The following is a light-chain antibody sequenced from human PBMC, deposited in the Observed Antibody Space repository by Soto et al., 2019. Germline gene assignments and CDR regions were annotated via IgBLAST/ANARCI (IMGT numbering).Light chain of an antibody. CDR1: SSYVGGYNY. J-gene: IGLJ1*01. CDR2: EVS. CDR3: SSYTSRSTRV. V-gene: IGLV2-14*01. Sequence: QSALTQPASVSGSPGQSITISCTGTSSYVGGYNYVSWYQQHPGKAPKLMIYEVSNRPSGVSNRFSGSKSGNTASLTISGLQAEDEADYYCSSYTSRSTRVFGTGTKVTVL.